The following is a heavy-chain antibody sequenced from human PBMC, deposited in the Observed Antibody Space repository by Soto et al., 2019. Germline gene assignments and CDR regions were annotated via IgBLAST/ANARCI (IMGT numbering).Heavy chain of an antibody. V-gene: IGHV3-33*01. J-gene: IGHJ6*02. D-gene: IGHD3-10*01. CDR1: GFTFSSYG. CDR2: IWYDGSNK. Sequence: GGSLRLSCAASGFTFSSYGMHWVRQAPGKGLEWVAVIWYDGSNKYYADSVKGRFTISRDNSKNTLYLQMNSLRAEDTAVYYCARDAGTMVRGVITDYYYYGMDVWGQGTTVTVSS. CDR3: ARDAGTMVRGVITDYYYYGMDV.